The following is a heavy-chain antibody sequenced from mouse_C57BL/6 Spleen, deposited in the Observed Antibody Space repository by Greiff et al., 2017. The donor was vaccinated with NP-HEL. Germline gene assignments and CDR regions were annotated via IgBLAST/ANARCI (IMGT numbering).Heavy chain of an antibody. V-gene: IGHV1-76*01. CDR3: ARDQIYYGYDGYAMDY. J-gene: IGHJ4*01. D-gene: IGHD2-2*01. CDR2: IYPGSGNT. CDR1: GYTFTDYY. Sequence: QVQLKESGAELVRPGASVKLSCKASGYTFTDYYINWVKQRPGQGLEWIARIYPGSGNTYYNEKFKGKATLTAEKSSSTAYMQLSSLTSEDSAVYVCARDQIYYGYDGYAMDYWGQGTSVTVSS.